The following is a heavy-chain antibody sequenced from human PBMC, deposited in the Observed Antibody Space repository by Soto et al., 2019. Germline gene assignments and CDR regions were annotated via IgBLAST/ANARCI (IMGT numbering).Heavy chain of an antibody. CDR2: IRNKANRYST. CDR1: GFTFSDHY. CDR3: VRVRLYADESGRPFDI. Sequence: EVQLVESGGGLVQPGGSLRLSCAASGFTFSDHYMDWVRQAPGKGLEWVGRIRNKANRYSTLYAASVTCRVTNSRDDSRTSLSLQMNGLTTEDTAVYYCVRVRLYADESGRPFDIWGQGTVVTVSS. D-gene: IGHD5-12*01. V-gene: IGHV3-72*01. J-gene: IGHJ3*02.